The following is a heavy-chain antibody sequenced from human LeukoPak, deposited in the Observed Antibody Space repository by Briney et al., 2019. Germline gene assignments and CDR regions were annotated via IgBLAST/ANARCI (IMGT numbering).Heavy chain of an antibody. J-gene: IGHJ4*02. CDR2: INPDNGGT. CDR1: GYTFTGYY. Sequence: ASVKVSCKASGYTFTGYYMHWVRQAPGQGLEWMGWINPDNGGTNYAQKFQGRVTMTRHMSISTAYMELSRLRSDDTAVYYCARDPSNSGYDYLYYFDYWGQGTLVTVSS. D-gene: IGHD5-12*01. CDR3: ARDPSNSGYDYLYYFDY. V-gene: IGHV1-2*02.